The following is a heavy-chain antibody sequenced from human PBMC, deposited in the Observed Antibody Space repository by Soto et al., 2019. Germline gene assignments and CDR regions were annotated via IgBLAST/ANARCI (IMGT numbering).Heavy chain of an antibody. Sequence: EVQLLESGGGLVQPGGSLRLSCAASGFTFSNYAVNWVRQAPGRGLEWVSGISGSGGSTYYTDSVKGRFTISRDNSKNTLDLQMNSLRTEDTAIYYCARRVAVAVPYFDFWGQGTLVTVSS. J-gene: IGHJ4*02. CDR2: ISGSGGST. CDR3: ARRVAVAVPYFDF. CDR1: GFTFSNYA. D-gene: IGHD6-19*01. V-gene: IGHV3-23*01.